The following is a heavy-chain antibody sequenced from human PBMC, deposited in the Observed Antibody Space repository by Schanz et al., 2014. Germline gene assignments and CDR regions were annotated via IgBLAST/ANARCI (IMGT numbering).Heavy chain of an antibody. J-gene: IGHJ4*02. V-gene: IGHV1-2*02. CDR3: ARDYHRRVAGPGY. D-gene: IGHD2-2*01. Sequence: QVQLVQSGVEVKKPGASVKVSCKASGYSFTGYYMNWVRQAPGQGLEWMGWINPSSGGTNYAQKFQGRVTMTRDTSMSTAYMELNRLRSDDTAVYYCARDYHRRVAGPGYWGQGTLVTVSS. CDR1: GYSFTGYY. CDR2: INPSSGGT.